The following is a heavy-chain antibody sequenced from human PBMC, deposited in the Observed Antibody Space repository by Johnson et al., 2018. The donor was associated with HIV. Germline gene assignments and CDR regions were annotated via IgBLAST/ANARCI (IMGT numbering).Heavy chain of an antibody. Sequence: EVQLVESGGGMIQPGGSLRLSCAASGFSFSDYAMSWVRQAPGKGLEWLSVLYSDGRTFYADSVKGLFTISRDSSKNTLFLHMNSLRAEDTAMYYCARRCSSSSCSHGAFDIWGQGTVVTVSS. V-gene: IGHV3-23*04. CDR1: GFSFSDYA. CDR3: ARRCSSSSCSHGAFDI. J-gene: IGHJ3*02. D-gene: IGHD2-2*01. CDR2: LYSDGRT.